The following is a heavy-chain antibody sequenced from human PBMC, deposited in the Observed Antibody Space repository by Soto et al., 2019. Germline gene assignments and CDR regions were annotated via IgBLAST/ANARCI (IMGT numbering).Heavy chain of an antibody. Sequence: EASVKVSCKASGYTFTGYYMHWVRQAPGQGLEWMGIINPSGGSTSYAQKFQGRVTMTRDTSASTAYMELSSLRSEDTAVYYCARDLGGWPDYWGQGTLVTVSS. CDR3: ARDLGGWPDY. J-gene: IGHJ4*02. V-gene: IGHV1-46*01. CDR2: INPSGGST. D-gene: IGHD2-15*01. CDR1: GYTFTGYY.